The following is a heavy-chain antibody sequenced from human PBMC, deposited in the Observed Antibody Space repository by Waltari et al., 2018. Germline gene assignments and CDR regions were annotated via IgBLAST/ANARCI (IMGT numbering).Heavy chain of an antibody. D-gene: IGHD2-15*01. V-gene: IGHV4-34*01. CDR2: INHGVKT. Sequence: VRLDQWGTELVEPWETLSLTCAVYEGSFSAFFWSWVRQAPGKGLEWIGEINHGVKTDYNPALKGRLFMSVDPSKTQFSLMLSSVTAADTAVYYCVRSHCIGDSCFRYFDSWGQGTLVTVSS. J-gene: IGHJ4*02. CDR3: VRSHCIGDSCFRYFDS. CDR1: EGSFSAFF.